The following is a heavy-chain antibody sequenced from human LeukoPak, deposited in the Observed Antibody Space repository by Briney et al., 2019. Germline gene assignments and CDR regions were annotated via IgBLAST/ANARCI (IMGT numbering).Heavy chain of an antibody. D-gene: IGHD3-22*01. CDR1: GFTVSSNY. J-gene: IGHJ5*02. V-gene: IGHV3-53*01. CDR2: IYSGGST. Sequence: GGSLRLSCAASGFTVSSNYMSWVRQAPGKGLEWVSVIYSGGSTYYADSVKGRFTISRDNAKNSLYLQMNSLRVEDTAVYYCARGAINMIVEAGSWFDPWGQGTLVTVSS. CDR3: ARGAINMIVEAGSWFDP.